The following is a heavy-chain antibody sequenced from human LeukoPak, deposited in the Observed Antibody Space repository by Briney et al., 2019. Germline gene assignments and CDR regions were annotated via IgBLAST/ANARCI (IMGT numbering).Heavy chain of an antibody. V-gene: IGHV3-43D*03. CDR2: ISWDGGST. CDR3: AINGGGDSGYGNFDY. Sequence: GGSLRLSCAASGFTFDDYAMHWVRQAPGKGLEWVSLISWDGGSTYYADSVKGRFTISRDNAKNSLYLQMNSLRAEDTAFYYCAINGGGDSGYGNFDYWGQGTLVTVSS. D-gene: IGHD5-12*01. CDR1: GFTFDDYA. J-gene: IGHJ4*02.